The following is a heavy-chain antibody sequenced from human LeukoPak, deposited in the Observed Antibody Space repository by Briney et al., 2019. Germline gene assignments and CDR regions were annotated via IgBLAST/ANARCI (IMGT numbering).Heavy chain of an antibody. D-gene: IGHD5-12*01. CDR3: ARWWSGYDYPINYYYSGMDV. J-gene: IGHJ6*04. Sequence: SQTLSLTCTVSGGSISSGDYYWSWIRQPPGKGLEWIGYIYYSGSTYYNPSLKNRVTISVDKSKNQFSLKLSSVADADTAVYYCARWWSGYDYPINYYYSGMDVWGKGTTVTVSS. CDR2: IYYSGST. V-gene: IGHV4-30-4*01. CDR1: GGSISSGDYY.